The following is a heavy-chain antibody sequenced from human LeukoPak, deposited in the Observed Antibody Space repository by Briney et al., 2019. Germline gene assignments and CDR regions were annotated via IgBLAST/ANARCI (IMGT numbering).Heavy chain of an antibody. J-gene: IGHJ4*02. CDR1: EYTFTDYA. V-gene: IGHV1-3*01. CDR2: INAGNGNT. CDR3: ARGRWSATTATYYLDF. D-gene: IGHD5-24*01. Sequence: ASVKVSCKASEYTFTDYAINWVRQAPGQRLEWMGWINAGNGNTKYSQKFQGRVTITRDTSASTAYMELSSLTSEDTAVYYCARGRWSATTATYYLDFWGQGTLVTVSS.